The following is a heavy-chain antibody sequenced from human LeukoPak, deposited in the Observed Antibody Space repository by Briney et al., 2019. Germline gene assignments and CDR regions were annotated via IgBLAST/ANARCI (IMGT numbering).Heavy chain of an antibody. CDR2: IYYSGST. J-gene: IGHJ1*01. Sequence: SETLSLTCAVYGGSFSGYYWSWIRQPPGKGLEWIGSIYYSGSTYYNPSLKSRVTISIDTSKNQFSLKTSSVTAADTAVYYCATHIAGSGSRFFQYWGQGTLVTVSS. D-gene: IGHD6-13*01. V-gene: IGHV4-34*01. CDR1: GGSFSGYY. CDR3: ATHIAGSGSRFFQY.